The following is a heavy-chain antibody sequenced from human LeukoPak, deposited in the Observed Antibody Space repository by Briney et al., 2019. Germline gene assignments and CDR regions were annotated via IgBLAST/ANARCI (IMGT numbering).Heavy chain of an antibody. J-gene: IGHJ6*04. Sequence: SETLSLTCTVSGASVNSYYWSWIRQPPGKGLEWIGYTHYSGSTSYNPSLKSRVTILIDTSKNQFSLKLTSVTAADTAVFYCARGHYGLEVWGKGTTVTVSS. CDR3: ARGHYGLEV. V-gene: IGHV4-59*02. CDR2: THYSGST. CDR1: GASVNSYY.